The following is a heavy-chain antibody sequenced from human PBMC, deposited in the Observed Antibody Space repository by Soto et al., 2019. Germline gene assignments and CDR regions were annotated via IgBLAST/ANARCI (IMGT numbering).Heavy chain of an antibody. Sequence: QVQLQESGPGLVKPSQALSLTCTVSGGSISSGGYYWSWIRQHPGKGLEWIGYIYYSGSTYYNPSLKSRVTISVDTSKNQFSLKLSSVTAADTAVYYCARLEKGGVNAFDIWGQGTMVTVSS. CDR2: IYYSGST. D-gene: IGHD3-16*01. V-gene: IGHV4-31*03. CDR1: GGSISSGGYY. CDR3: ARLEKGGVNAFDI. J-gene: IGHJ3*02.